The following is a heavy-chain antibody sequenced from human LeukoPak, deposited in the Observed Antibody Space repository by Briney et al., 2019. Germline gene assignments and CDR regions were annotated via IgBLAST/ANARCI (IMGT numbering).Heavy chain of an antibody. CDR3: ARRGSSSWYWFDP. V-gene: IGHV5-10-1*01. J-gene: IGHJ5*02. CDR2: IDPSDSYT. CDR1: GYSFTSYW. Sequence: GESLRISCKGSGYSFTSYWISWVRQMPGKRLERMGRIDPSDSYTNYSPSFQGHVTISTDKSISTAYLQWSSLKASDTAMYYCARRGSSSWYWFDPWGQGTLVTVSS. D-gene: IGHD6-13*01.